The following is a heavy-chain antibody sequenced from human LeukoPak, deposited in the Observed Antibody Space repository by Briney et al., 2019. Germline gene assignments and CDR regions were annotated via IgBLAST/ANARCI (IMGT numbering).Heavy chain of an antibody. CDR1: GYTFTSYY. CDR2: INPSGGST. V-gene: IGHV1-46*01. D-gene: IGHD3-9*01. CDR3: VRDRFRYFDWLLSDYYGMDV. J-gene: IGHJ6*02. Sequence: ASVTVSCTASGYTFTSYYMHWVRQAPGQGLEWMGIINPSGGSTSYAQKFQGRVTMTRDTSTGTVYMELSSLRSEDTAVYYCVRDRFRYFDWLLSDYYGMDVWGQGTTVTVSS.